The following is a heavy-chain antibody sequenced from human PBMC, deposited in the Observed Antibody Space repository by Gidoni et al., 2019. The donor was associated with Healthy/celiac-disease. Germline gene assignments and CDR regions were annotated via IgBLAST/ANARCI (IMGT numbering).Heavy chain of an antibody. Sequence: QVQLVESGGGVVQPGRSLRLSCAAHGFTFSSQAMHWVRQAPGQGLEWVAVMSYDGSNKYYADAVQGRFTISRDNSENTLYLQMNSLRAEDTAVYYCARYLTTDYDILTGYSLWGQGTLVTVSS. V-gene: IGHV3-30*01. CDR2: MSYDGSNK. J-gene: IGHJ4*02. CDR3: ARYLTTDYDILTGYSL. D-gene: IGHD3-9*01. CDR1: GFTFSSQA.